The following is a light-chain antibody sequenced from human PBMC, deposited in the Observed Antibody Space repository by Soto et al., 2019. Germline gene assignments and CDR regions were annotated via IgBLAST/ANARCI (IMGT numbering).Light chain of an antibody. V-gene: IGKV3-20*01. Sequence: EIVLTQSPCTLSLSPGERATLSCRASQSVSSNLAWYQQKPGQAPRLLIYAASSRATGIPDRFSGGGSGTDFALTISRLEPEDFAVYYCQHYSNSRWTFGQGTKVDIK. CDR3: QHYSNSRWT. J-gene: IGKJ1*01. CDR2: AAS. CDR1: QSVSSN.